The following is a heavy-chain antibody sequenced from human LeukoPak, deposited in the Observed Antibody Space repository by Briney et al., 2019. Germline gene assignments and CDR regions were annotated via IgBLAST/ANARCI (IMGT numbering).Heavy chain of an antibody. CDR2: IKGDGNT. CDR1: GFTFSSYW. V-gene: IGHV3-74*01. J-gene: IGHJ4*02. CDR3: ARGLYSSSPQY. Sequence: GGSLRLSCAASGFTFSSYWMHWVRQAPGKGLVWVSRIKGDGNTNYADSVKGRFTISRDNAKSSVFLQMNSLRVEDTAVYYCARGLYSSSPQYWGQGILVTVSS. D-gene: IGHD6-13*01.